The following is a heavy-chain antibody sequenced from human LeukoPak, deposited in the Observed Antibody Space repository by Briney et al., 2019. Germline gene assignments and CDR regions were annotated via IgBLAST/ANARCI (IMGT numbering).Heavy chain of an antibody. V-gene: IGHV3-48*03. CDR3: ARGENYYGSGSYYKPVDY. D-gene: IGHD3-10*01. CDR2: ISSSGSTI. Sequence: SGGSLRLSCAASGFTFSSYEMNWVRQAPGKGLEWVSYISSSGSTIYYADSVKGRFTISRDNAKNSLYLQMNSLRAEDTAVYYCARGENYYGSGSYYKPVDYWGQGTLVTVSS. J-gene: IGHJ4*02. CDR1: GFTFSSYE.